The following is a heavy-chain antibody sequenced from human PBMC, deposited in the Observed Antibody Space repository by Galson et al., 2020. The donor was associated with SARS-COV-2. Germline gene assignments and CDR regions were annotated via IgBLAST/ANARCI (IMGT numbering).Heavy chain of an antibody. V-gene: IGHV3-7*01. Sequence: GGSLRLSCAASGFTFSSYWMSWVRQAPGKGLEWVANIKQDGSAKYYVDSVKGRFTISRDNAKNSLYLQMNSLSAEDTAVYYCARDLGYCSSTSCFNYYYYGMDVWGQGTTVTVSS. D-gene: IGHD2-2*01. J-gene: IGHJ6*02. CDR1: GFTFSSYW. CDR2: IKQDGSAK. CDR3: ARDLGYCSSTSCFNYYYYGMDV.